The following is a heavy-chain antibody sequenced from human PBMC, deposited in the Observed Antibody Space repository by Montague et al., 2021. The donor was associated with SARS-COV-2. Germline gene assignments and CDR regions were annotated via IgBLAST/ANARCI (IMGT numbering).Heavy chain of an antibody. CDR2: IHYSEAT. D-gene: IGHD3-22*01. CDR1: GDSITSSRYD. J-gene: IGHJ3*01. Sequence: SETLSLTCTVSGDSITSSRYDWGWIRQPPGKGLEWIGSIHYSEATYYNPSLKSRLTISVDTSKNHFSLKLTSVTASDSAVYYCARPIHDNSPDRAFDVWGQGTMVTVSS. CDR3: ARPIHDNSPDRAFDV. V-gene: IGHV4-39*02.